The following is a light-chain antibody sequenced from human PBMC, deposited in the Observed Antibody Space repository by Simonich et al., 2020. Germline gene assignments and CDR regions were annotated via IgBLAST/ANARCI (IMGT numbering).Light chain of an antibody. CDR1: SSGVGSYNL. V-gene: IGLV2-14*02. CDR3: SSYTSSSTLVV. Sequence: QSALTQPASVSGSRGQSITISCTGTSSGVGSYNLVSWYQQHPGKAPKLMIYEGSKRPSGVSNRFSGSKSGNTASLTISGLRAEDEADYYCSSYTSSSTLVVFGGGTKLTVL. CDR2: EGS. J-gene: IGLJ2*01.